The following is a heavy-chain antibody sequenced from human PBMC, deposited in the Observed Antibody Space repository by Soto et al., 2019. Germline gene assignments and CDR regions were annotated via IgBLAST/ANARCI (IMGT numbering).Heavy chain of an antibody. V-gene: IGHV1-18*01. CDR1: GYTFTSYG. D-gene: IGHD3-22*01. Sequence: QVQLVQSGAEVKKPGASVKVSCKASGYTFTSYGISWVRQAPGQGLEWMGWISAYNGNTNYAQKLQGRVTMTTDTATSTAYMELRSLRSDDTAVYYCARGLFYYDSSGYYPWFDPWGQGTLVTVSS. CDR2: ISAYNGNT. J-gene: IGHJ5*02. CDR3: ARGLFYYDSSGYYPWFDP.